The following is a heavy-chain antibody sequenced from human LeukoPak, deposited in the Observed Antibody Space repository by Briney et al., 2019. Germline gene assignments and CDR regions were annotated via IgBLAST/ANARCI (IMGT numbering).Heavy chain of an antibody. CDR1: GYTFTTYG. CDR3: ARATRSFYYYMDV. D-gene: IGHD6-19*01. V-gene: IGHV1-18*03. J-gene: IGHJ6*03. Sequence: ASVKVSCKASGYTFTTYGVTWVRQAPGQGLEWVAWINPHNGNTNYAQNLQGRATVTTDASTSTAYMELRNLRSDDMALYYCARATRSFYYYMDVWGKGTTVTVS. CDR2: INPHNGNT.